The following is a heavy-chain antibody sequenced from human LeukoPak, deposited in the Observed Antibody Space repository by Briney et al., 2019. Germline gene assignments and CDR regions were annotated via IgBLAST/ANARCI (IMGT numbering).Heavy chain of an antibody. V-gene: IGHV3-21*01. D-gene: IGHD1-26*01. CDR1: GFTFSSHS. Sequence: GGSLRLSCVASGFTFSSHSMNWVRQAPGKGLEWVSSISSSSSYIFYADSVKGRFTISRDNARNPVYLQMNSLRAEDTAVYYCARSYMVGTTTRALDIWGQGTMLTVSS. CDR2: ISSSSSYI. J-gene: IGHJ3*02. CDR3: ARSYMVGTTTRALDI.